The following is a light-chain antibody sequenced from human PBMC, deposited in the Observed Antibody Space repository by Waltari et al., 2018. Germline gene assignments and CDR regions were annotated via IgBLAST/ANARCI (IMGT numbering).Light chain of an antibody. Sequence: QSALTQPASVSEPPGQSITIACTGTRSDVGGFNYVSWYQQHPGKAPTLMIYEVNNLPPGVSNRFSGSKSGNTASLTISGLQAEDEADYYCSSYTSSRTLVFGGGTKLTVL. CDR1: RSDVGGFNY. J-gene: IGLJ2*01. CDR3: SSYTSSRTLV. CDR2: EVN. V-gene: IGLV2-14*01.